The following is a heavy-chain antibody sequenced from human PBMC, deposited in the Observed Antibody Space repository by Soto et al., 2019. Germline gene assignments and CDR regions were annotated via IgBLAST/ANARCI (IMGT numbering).Heavy chain of an antibody. CDR2: ISGSGGST. CDR1: GFTFSSYA. CDR3: AKVVITFGGVIQSFDY. V-gene: IGHV3-23*01. Sequence: GESLKISCAASGFTFSSYAMSWVRQAPGKGLEWVSAISGSGGSTYYADSVKGRFTISRDNSKNTLSLQMNSLRAEDTAVYYCAKVVITFGGVIQSFDYWGQGTLVTVSS. J-gene: IGHJ4*02. D-gene: IGHD3-16*02.